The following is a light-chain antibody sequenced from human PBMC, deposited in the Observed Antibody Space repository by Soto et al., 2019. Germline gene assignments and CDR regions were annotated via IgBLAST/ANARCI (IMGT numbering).Light chain of an antibody. CDR2: DVS. CDR1: SSDVGGYDY. J-gene: IGLJ1*01. Sequence: QSVLTQPASVSGSPGQSVTISCTGTSSDVGGYDYVSWYQQHPGTAPKLILYDVSKRPSGVPDRFSGSKSGYTASLTISGLQAEDESDYYCCSYAGSFNYVFGTGTKVTVL. CDR3: CSYAGSFNYV. V-gene: IGLV2-11*01.